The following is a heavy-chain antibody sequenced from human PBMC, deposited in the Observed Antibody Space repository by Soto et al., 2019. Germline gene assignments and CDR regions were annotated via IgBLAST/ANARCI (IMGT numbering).Heavy chain of an antibody. V-gene: IGHV4-38-2*01. J-gene: IGHJ6*02. CDR2: IYHSGST. Sequence: SETLSLTCAVSGYSITNGYYWGWIRQPPGQGLEWIGTIYHSGSTYYNPSLKTRVTISVDTSKNQFSLKLSSVTAADTAVYYCARHSTSSGLYYYYGMDVWGQGTTVTVSS. D-gene: IGHD6-6*01. CDR1: GYSITNGYY. CDR3: ARHSTSSGLYYYYGMDV.